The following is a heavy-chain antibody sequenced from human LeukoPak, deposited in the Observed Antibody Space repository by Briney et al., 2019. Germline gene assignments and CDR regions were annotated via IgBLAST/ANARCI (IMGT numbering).Heavy chain of an antibody. CDR3: ARGPPYIVVVTGIGFFDY. V-gene: IGHV4-34*01. Sequence: SETLSLTCTVSGGSISSYYWSWIRQPPGKGLEWIGEINHSGSANYNPSLKSRVTISVDTSKNQFSLKLSSVTAADTAVYYCARGPPYIVVVTGIGFFDYWGQGTLVTVSS. J-gene: IGHJ4*02. CDR1: GGSISSYY. CDR2: INHSGSA. D-gene: IGHD2-21*02.